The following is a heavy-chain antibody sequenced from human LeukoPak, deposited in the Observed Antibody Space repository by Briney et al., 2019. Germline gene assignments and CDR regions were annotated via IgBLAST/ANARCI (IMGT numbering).Heavy chain of an antibody. CDR1: GFTFSSYA. CDR3: ARDLEGSYANDAFDI. D-gene: IGHD1-26*01. V-gene: IGHV3-30-3*01. J-gene: IGHJ3*02. Sequence: PGRSLRLSCAASGFTFSSYAMHWVCQAPGKGLEWGAVISYDGSNKYYEDSVKGRFTISRDNSKNTLYMQMNSLRAEDTAVYYCARDLEGSYANDAFDIWGQGTMVTVPS. CDR2: ISYDGSNK.